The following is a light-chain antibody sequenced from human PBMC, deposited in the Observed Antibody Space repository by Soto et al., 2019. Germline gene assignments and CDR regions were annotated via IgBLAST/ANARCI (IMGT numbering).Light chain of an antibody. V-gene: IGKV1-5*03. CDR1: QPIDTW. CDR2: KSS. Sequence: DIELTQSPATLSASPGDRATLTCRASQPIDTWLAWYQQQPANDPQLLIYKSSTLESGVTSSFSGSGSGTEFTLIISSMQQADVAAVYCCQYNNNSPFTFGPGTKV. J-gene: IGKJ3*01. CDR3: CQYNNNSPFT.